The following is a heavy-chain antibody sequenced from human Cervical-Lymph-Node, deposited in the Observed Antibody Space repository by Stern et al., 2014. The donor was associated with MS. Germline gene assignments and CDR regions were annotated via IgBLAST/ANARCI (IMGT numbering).Heavy chain of an antibody. D-gene: IGHD5-12*01. J-gene: IGHJ4*02. Sequence: QVQLQESGPGLVKPSQTLSLTCTVSGGSINSGGYYWSWIRQHPGKGLEWIGYIHHSGTAYYSPSLKSRVTMSVDTSKNQFSLKLTSLTAADTAVYYCARRRYSGYDDFDSWGQGTLVTVSS. V-gene: IGHV4-31*03. CDR2: IHHSGTA. CDR1: GGSINSGGYY. CDR3: ARRRYSGYDDFDS.